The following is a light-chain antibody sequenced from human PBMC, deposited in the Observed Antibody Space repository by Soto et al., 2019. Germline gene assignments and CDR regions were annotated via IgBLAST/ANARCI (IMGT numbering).Light chain of an antibody. CDR2: DVS. CDR1: SSDVGGYNY. J-gene: IGLJ2*01. CDR3: SSYTSASPPLV. Sequence: QSALTQPASVSGSPGQSITISCTGTSSDVGGYNYVSWYQQHPGKAPKVMIYDVSNRPSGVSNRFSGSKSGNTASLTVSGPQAEDEADWYCSSYTSASPPLVFGGGTKLTVL. V-gene: IGLV2-14*01.